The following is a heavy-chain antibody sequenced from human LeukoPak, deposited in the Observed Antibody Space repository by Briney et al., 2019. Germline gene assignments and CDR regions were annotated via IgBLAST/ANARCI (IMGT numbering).Heavy chain of an antibody. V-gene: IGHV3-30*04. CDR3: ARSEMGKSLYYFDY. Sequence: GRSLRLSCAASGYIFSRYALHWVRQAPGKGLELVAVISYDVSNKYYADSVKGRFTISRDNSNNTLFLQINSLRAEATSVYFCARSEMGKSLYYFDYWGQGTLVTVSS. CDR1: GYIFSRYA. CDR2: ISYDVSNK. D-gene: IGHD2-8*01. J-gene: IGHJ4*02.